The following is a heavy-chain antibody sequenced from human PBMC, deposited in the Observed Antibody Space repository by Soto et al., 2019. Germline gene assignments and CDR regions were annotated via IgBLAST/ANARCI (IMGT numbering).Heavy chain of an antibody. CDR2: INHSGST. CDR1: GGSFSGYY. Sequence: QVQLQQWGAGLLKPSETLSLTCAVYGGSFSGYYWSWIRQPPGKGLEWIGEINHSGSTNYNPSLKGRVTIAVDESKNQFSLKLSSVTAAATAVYYWASDQPAAMDGAYYYDGMDVWGQGTPVTVSS. CDR3: ASDQPAAMDGAYYYDGMDV. D-gene: IGHD2-2*01. J-gene: IGHJ6*02. V-gene: IGHV4-34*01.